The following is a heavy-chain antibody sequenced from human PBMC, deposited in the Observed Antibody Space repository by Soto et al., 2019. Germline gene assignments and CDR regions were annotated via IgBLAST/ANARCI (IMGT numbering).Heavy chain of an antibody. CDR1: GASISSYY. Sequence: PSQTLSLTCDVSGASISSYYWGWIRQPPGKGLEWIGHFYYSGNTNYTPSPKSRVTMSVDTSKNQFSLNLTSVTAADTSVYFCARASYGAGNYYAPYYFYAMDGWGNGTTVTVSS. CDR3: ARASYGAGNYYAPYYFYAMDG. J-gene: IGHJ6*04. V-gene: IGHV4-59*01. CDR2: FYYSGNT. D-gene: IGHD3-10*01.